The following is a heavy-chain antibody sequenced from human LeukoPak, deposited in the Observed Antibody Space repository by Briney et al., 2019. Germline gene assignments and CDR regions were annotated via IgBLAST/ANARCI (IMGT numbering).Heavy chain of an antibody. CDR3: ARVLVEMATIRSGPFDY. Sequence: GGSLRLSCAASGFTFSTYEMSWVRQAPGKGLEWVSYISPSGSTIHYADSVKGRFSISRDNAKNSLYLQMNSLRAEDTAVYYCARVLVEMATIRSGPFDYWGQGTLVTVSS. J-gene: IGHJ4*02. V-gene: IGHV3-48*03. D-gene: IGHD5-24*01. CDR2: ISPSGSTI. CDR1: GFTFSTYE.